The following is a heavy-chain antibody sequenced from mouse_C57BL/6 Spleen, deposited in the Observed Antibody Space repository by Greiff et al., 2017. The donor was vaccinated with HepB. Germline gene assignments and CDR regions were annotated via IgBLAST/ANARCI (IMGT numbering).Heavy chain of an antibody. D-gene: IGHD1-1*01. Sequence: DVQLQESGPGLVKPSQTVFLTCTVTGISITTGNYRWSWIRQFPGNKLEWIGYIYYSGTITYNPSLTSRTTITRDTPKNQFFLEMNSLTAEDTATYYYARDSYLYAMDYWGQGTSVTVSS. V-gene: IGHV3-5*01. CDR1: GISITTGNYR. CDR3: ARDSYLYAMDY. CDR2: IYYSGTI. J-gene: IGHJ4*01.